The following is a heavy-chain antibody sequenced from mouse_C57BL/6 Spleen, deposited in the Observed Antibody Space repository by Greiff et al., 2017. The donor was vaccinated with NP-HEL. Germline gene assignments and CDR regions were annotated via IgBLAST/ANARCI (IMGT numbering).Heavy chain of an antibody. CDR1: GYTFTSYW. V-gene: IGHV1-62-3*01. CDR3: ARNSNYVGYYAMDY. D-gene: IGHD2-5*01. CDR2: IDPNSGST. J-gene: IGHJ4*01. Sequence: QVQLQQPGAELVKPGASVKLSCKASGYTFTSYWMHWVKQRPGRGLEWIGRIDPNSGSTKYNEKFKGKATLTVDTSSSTAYMELHSLTSEDSAVYFCARNSNYVGYYAMDYWGQGTSVTVSS.